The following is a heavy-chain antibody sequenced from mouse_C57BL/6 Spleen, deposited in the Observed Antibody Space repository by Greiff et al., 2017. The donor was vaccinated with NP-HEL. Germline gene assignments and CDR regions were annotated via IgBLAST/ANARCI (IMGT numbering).Heavy chain of an antibody. V-gene: IGHV1-80*01. CDR2: IYPGDGDT. CDR1: GYAFSSYW. D-gene: IGHD2-1*01. CDR3: AREYYGNYEGYFDV. J-gene: IGHJ1*03. Sequence: VQLQQSGAELVKHGASVKISCKASGYAFSSYWMNWVKQRPGKGLEWIGQIYPGDGDTNYNGKFKGKATLTADKSSSTAYMQLSSLTSEDSAVYFCAREYYGNYEGYFDVWGTGTTVTVSS.